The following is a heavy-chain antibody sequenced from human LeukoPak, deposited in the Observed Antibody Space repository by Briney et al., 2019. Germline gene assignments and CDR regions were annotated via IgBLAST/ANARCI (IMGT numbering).Heavy chain of an antibody. V-gene: IGHV4-59*01. J-gene: IGHJ4*02. Sequence: SETLSLTCTVSGGSISSYYWSWIRQPPGKGLEWIGYIYYSGSTNYNPSLKSRVTISVDTSKNQFSLKLSSVTAADTAVYYCARDGHAGYHFDYWGQGTLVTVSS. CDR3: ARDGHAGYHFDY. D-gene: IGHD5-12*01. CDR1: GGSISSYY. CDR2: IYYSGST.